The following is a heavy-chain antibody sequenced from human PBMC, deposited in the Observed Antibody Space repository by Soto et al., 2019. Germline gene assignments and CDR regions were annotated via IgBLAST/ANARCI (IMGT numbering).Heavy chain of an antibody. CDR3: AREGRHSGGMRESWFDP. Sequence: PSQTLSLTCAVSGDPISSRSHYWNWIRRVPGKGLEFIGYIFYTGATYYNPSLRGRISMSVDTSKNQFSLTLRSVTAADTAIYYCAREGRHSGGMRESWFDPWGQGTQVTVSS. V-gene: IGHV4-31*02. CDR2: IFYTGAT. J-gene: IGHJ5*02. CDR1: GDPISSRSHY. D-gene: IGHD3-10*01.